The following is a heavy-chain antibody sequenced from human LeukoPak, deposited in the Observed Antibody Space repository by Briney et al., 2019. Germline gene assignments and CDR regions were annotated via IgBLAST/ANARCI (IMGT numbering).Heavy chain of an antibody. CDR3: ARDIVVANYYYYYMDV. CDR2: ISAYNGNT. J-gene: IGHJ6*03. V-gene: IGHV1-18*01. CDR1: GYTFTSYG. D-gene: IGHD2-2*01. Sequence: ASVKVSCKASGYTFTSYGISWVRQAPGQGLEWMGWISAYNGNTNYAQKLQGRVTMTTDTSTSTAYMELRSLRSDDTAVYYCARDIVVANYYYYYMDVWGKGTTVTVSS.